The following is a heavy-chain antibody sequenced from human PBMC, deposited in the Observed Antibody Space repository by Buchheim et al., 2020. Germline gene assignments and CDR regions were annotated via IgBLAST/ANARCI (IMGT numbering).Heavy chain of an antibody. D-gene: IGHD1-26*01. J-gene: IGHJ4*02. Sequence: EVQLLESGGGLVQPGGSLRLSCAASGFTFSSYAMSWVRQAPGKGLEWVSAISGSGGSTYYADSVKGRFTISRDNSKNTLYLQMSSLRAEDTAVYYCAKDPPWPSYHQPSYYFDYWGQGTL. CDR2: ISGSGGST. CDR1: GFTFSSYA. V-gene: IGHV3-23*01. CDR3: AKDPPWPSYHQPSYYFDY.